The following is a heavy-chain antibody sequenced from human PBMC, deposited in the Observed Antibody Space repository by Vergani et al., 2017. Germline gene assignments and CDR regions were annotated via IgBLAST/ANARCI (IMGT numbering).Heavy chain of an antibody. J-gene: IGHJ4*02. D-gene: IGHD4-11*01. CDR3: ASSKYPVTFDY. CDR1: GFNVSSNY. V-gene: IGHV3-66*01. Sequence: EVQVVETGGGLVQPGGFLRLSCAASGFNVSSNYMSWVRQAPWKGLEVVSVIYSGGSTYYADSVKGRFIISRDNSKNTLYLQMNSLRAGDTAVYYCASSKYPVTFDYWGQGTLVTVSS. CDR2: IYSGGST.